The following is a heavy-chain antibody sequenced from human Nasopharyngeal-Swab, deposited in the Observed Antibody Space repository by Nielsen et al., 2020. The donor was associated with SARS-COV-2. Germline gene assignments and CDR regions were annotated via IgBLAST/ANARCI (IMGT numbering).Heavy chain of an antibody. J-gene: IGHJ3*02. V-gene: IGHV3-43*02. CDR2: ISGDGGST. CDR3: AKVLTPVVTPDEDI. D-gene: IGHD4-23*01. Sequence: LSLTCAASGFTFDDYAMHWVRQAPGKGLEWVSLISGDGGSTYYADSVKGRFTISRDNSKNSLYLQMNSLRTEGTALYYCAKVLTPVVTPDEDIWGQGTMVTVSS. CDR1: GFTFDDYA.